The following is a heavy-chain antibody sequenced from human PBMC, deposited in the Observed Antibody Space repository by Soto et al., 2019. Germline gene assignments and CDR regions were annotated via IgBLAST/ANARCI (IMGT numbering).Heavy chain of an antibody. CDR3: ARDLELRGFDP. CDR1: GYTFTSYY. V-gene: IGHV1-46*03. D-gene: IGHD1-7*01. CDR2: INPSGGST. J-gene: IGHJ5*02. Sequence: ALVKVSCKASGYTFTSYYMHWVRQAPGQGLEWMGIINPSGGSTSYAQKFQGRVTMTRDTSTSTVYMELSSLRSEDTAVYYCARDLELRGFDPWGQGTLVTAPQ.